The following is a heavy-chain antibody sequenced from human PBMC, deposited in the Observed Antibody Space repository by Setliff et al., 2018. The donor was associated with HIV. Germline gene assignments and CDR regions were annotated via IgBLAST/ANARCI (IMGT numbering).Heavy chain of an antibody. D-gene: IGHD3-3*01. V-gene: IGHV3-53*01. CDR1: EVIVSNNY. J-gene: IGHJ5*02. CDR2: IYSGGST. Sequence: GGSLRLSCAVSEVIVSNNYMSWVRQAPGKGLEWVSVIYSGGSTDHADSVKGRFTISRDNSKNTVYLQMTSLRAEDTAVYYCARGQRLTIFGVVIRRDWFDPWGQGTLVTVS. CDR3: ARGQRLTIFGVVIRRDWFDP.